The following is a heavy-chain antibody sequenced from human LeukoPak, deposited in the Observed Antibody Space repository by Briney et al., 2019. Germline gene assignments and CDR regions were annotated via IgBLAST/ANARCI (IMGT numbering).Heavy chain of an antibody. CDR2: IYGGGST. J-gene: IGHJ4*02. CDR1: GFTFTIYA. Sequence: PGGSLRLSCAASGFTFTIYAMNWVRQAPGKGLEWVSVIYGGGSTYYADSVRGRFIISRDNSKNTLYLQMNSLRAEDTAVYYCARGGGDRNPFDYWGQGTLVTVSS. CDR3: ARGGGDRNPFDY. D-gene: IGHD4-17*01. V-gene: IGHV3-66*01.